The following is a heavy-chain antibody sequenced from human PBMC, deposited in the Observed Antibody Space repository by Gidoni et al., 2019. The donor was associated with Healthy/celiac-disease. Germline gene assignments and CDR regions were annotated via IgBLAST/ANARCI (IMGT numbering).Heavy chain of an antibody. D-gene: IGHD2-15*01. J-gene: IGHJ5*02. CDR1: GGTFSSYA. CDR2: IIPIFGTA. CDR3: ARGRYGSGGSCNRDWFDP. Sequence: QVQLVQSGAAVKKPGSSVKVSCTASGGTFSSYAISWVRQAPGQGLEWMGGIIPIFGTANYAQKFQGRVTITADESTSTAYMELSSLRSEDTAVYYCARGRYGSGGSCNRDWFDPWGQGTLVTVSS. V-gene: IGHV1-69*01.